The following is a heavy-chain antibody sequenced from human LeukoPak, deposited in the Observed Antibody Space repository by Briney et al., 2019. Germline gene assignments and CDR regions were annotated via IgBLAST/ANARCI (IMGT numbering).Heavy chain of an antibody. V-gene: IGHV3-7*03. CDR2: IKKDGGEK. J-gene: IGHJ4*02. CDR3: TTDTWYSAGH. D-gene: IGHD2-15*01. CDR1: GFIFSGSW. Sequence: GGSLRLSCTASGFIFSGSWMAWIRRAPGKGLEWVAIIKKDGGEKYYVDSMKGRFTISRDNAKNSLFLQMNSLRAEDTAIYYCTTDTWYSAGHWGQGTLVTVSS.